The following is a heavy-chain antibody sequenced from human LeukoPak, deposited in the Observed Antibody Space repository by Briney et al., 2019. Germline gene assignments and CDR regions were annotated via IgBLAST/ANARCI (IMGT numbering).Heavy chain of an antibody. CDR3: ARDTAYSSGWYDY. V-gene: IGHV4-34*01. Sequence: SETLSLTCAVYGGSFSGYYWSWIRQPPGKGLEWIGEINHSGSTNYNPSLKSRVTMSVDTSKNQFSLKLSSVTAADTAVYYCARDTAYSSGWYDYWGQGTLVTVSS. CDR1: GGSFSGYY. D-gene: IGHD6-19*01. J-gene: IGHJ4*02. CDR2: INHSGST.